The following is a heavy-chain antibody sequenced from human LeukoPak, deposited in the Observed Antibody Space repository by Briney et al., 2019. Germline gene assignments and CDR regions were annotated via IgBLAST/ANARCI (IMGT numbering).Heavy chain of an antibody. CDR2: IYSGGTT. J-gene: IGHJ5*02. V-gene: IGHV3-66*01. D-gene: IGHD3-10*01. Sequence: GGSLRLSCAASGFTVSSNYMSWVRQAPGKGLEWVSVIYSGGTTYYADSVKGRFTMSRDNSRNTVYLQMNSLRAEDTAVYYCARDGSGSAYNWFDPWGQGTLVTVSS. CDR3: ARDGSGSAYNWFDP. CDR1: GFTVSSNY.